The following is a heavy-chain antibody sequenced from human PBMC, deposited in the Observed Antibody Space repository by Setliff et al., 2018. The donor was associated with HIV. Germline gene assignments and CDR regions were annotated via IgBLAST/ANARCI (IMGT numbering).Heavy chain of an antibody. CDR3: VRDYMWAFDY. Sequence: LRLSCATSGLTFSNCGINWVRQAPGKGLEWVSRIYDSGDIWYADSVRGRFTISRDNTKNSLYLQMNNLRAEDTAVYYCVRDYMWAFDYWGQGTLVTVSS. D-gene: IGHD1-26*01. CDR1: GLTFSNCG. V-gene: IGHV3-21*05. CDR2: IYDSGDI. J-gene: IGHJ4*02.